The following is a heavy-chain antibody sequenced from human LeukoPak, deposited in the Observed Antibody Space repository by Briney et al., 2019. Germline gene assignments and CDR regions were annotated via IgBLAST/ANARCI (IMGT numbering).Heavy chain of an antibody. CDR3: AKDRIPDGFYSVDY. CDR1: GFTFSTYA. Sequence: GGSLRLSCTASGFTFSTYAMNWVRQAPGKRLEWVSVILGNGAGTNYADSVKGRFTISRDNSKNTLYLQMNRRRAEDPAVYYCAKDRIPDGFYSVDYWGQGALVTVSS. CDR2: ILGNGAGT. J-gene: IGHJ4*02. D-gene: IGHD3-3*01. V-gene: IGHV3-23*01.